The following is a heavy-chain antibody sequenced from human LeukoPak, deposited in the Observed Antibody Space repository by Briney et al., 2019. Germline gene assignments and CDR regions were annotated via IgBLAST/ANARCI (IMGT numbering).Heavy chain of an antibody. Sequence: SETLSLTCTVSGGSISSGSYYWSWIRQPAGKGLEWIGRIYTSGSTNYNPSLKSRVTISVDTSKNQFSLKLSSVTAADTAVYYCARGKWIQLWGERYFDYWGQGTLVTVSS. D-gene: IGHD5-18*01. CDR2: IYTSGST. CDR3: ARGKWIQLWGERYFDY. V-gene: IGHV4-61*02. CDR1: GGSISSGSYY. J-gene: IGHJ4*02.